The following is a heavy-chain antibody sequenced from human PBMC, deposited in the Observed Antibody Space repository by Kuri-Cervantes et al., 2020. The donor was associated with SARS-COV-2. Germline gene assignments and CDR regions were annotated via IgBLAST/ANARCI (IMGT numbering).Heavy chain of an antibody. CDR3: ARDSCSSTSCYTVFFFDY. CDR2: ISSSSSTI. Sequence: GESLKISCAASGFTFSSYSMNWVRQAPGKGLEWVSYISSSSSTIYYADPVKGRFAISRDNAKNSLYLQMNSLRAEDTAVYYCARDSCSSTSCYTVFFFDYWGQGTLVTVSS. CDR1: GFTFSSYS. D-gene: IGHD2-2*02. J-gene: IGHJ4*02. V-gene: IGHV3-48*01.